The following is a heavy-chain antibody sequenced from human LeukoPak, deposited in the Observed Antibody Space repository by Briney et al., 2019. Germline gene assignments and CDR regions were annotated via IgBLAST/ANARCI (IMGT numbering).Heavy chain of an antibody. V-gene: IGHV4-61*01. CDR2: IYYSGST. Sequence: SETLSLTCTVSGGSVSSGSHYWSWIRQPPGKGLEWIGYIYYSGSTNYNPSLKSRVTISVDTSKNQFSLKLSSVTAADAAVYYCAREGGATFGYWGQGTLVTVSS. CDR1: GGSVSSGSHY. J-gene: IGHJ4*02. CDR3: AREGGATFGY. D-gene: IGHD1-26*01.